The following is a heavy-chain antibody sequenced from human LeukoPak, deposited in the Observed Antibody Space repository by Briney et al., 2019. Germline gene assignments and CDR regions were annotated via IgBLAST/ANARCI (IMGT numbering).Heavy chain of an antibody. Sequence: PSETLSLTCTVSGGSISSSSYYWGWIRQPPGKGLEWIGSIYYSGSTYYNPSLKSRVTISVDTSKNQFSLKLSSVTAADTAVYYCAREDETQGEFDYWGQGTLVTVPS. D-gene: IGHD3-16*01. CDR2: IYYSGST. CDR3: AREDETQGEFDY. CDR1: GGSISSSSYY. V-gene: IGHV4-39*07. J-gene: IGHJ4*02.